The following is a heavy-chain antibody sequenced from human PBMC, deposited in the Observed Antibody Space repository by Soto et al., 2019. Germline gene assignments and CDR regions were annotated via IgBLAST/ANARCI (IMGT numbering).Heavy chain of an antibody. CDR2: IYYSGST. D-gene: IGHD2-2*01. CDR1: GVSISSSSYY. J-gene: IGHJ6*02. Sequence: SETLSLTCTVSGVSISSSSYYWGWIRQPPGKGLEWTGSIYYSGSTYYNPSLKSRVTISVDTSKNQFSLKLSSVTAADTAVYYCARVGYCISTSCYRYYYYYYGMDVWGQGTTVTVSS. CDR3: ARVGYCISTSCYRYYYYYYGMDV. V-gene: IGHV4-39*01.